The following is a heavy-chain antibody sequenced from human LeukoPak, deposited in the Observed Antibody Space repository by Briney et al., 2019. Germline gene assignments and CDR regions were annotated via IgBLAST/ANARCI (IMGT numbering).Heavy chain of an antibody. Sequence: SGTLSLTCSVSGDSIRNNYWSWIRQPPGQGLEWIGYIYSSGSTTYNPSLKSRITISVDTSKNQFSLNLSSVTAADTAVYYCARRGGRTRGFWYFDLWGRGTLVTVSS. D-gene: IGHD3-16*01. CDR1: GDSIRNNY. J-gene: IGHJ2*01. V-gene: IGHV4-59*01. CDR2: IYSSGST. CDR3: ARRGGRTRGFWYFDL.